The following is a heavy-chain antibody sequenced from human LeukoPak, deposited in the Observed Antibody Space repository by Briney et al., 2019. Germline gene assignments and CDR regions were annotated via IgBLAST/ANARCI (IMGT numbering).Heavy chain of an antibody. CDR2: ISAYNGNT. J-gene: IGHJ4*02. Sequence: ASVTVSCKASGYTFTSYGISWVRQAPGQGLEWMGWISAYNGNTNYAQKLQGRVTMTRDMSTSTVYMELSSLRSEDTAVYYCARGQQLVTWRSCLDYWGQGTLVTVSS. D-gene: IGHD6-13*01. CDR3: ARGQQLVTWRSCLDY. CDR1: GYTFTSYG. V-gene: IGHV1-18*01.